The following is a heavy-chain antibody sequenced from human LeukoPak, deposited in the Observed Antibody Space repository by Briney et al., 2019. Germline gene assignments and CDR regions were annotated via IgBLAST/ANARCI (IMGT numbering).Heavy chain of an antibody. CDR3: ARDLSRRGLYSSSSDYYYMDV. CDR2: INPSGGST. CDR1: GYTFTSYY. J-gene: IGHJ6*03. V-gene: IGHV1-46*01. Sequence: GASVKVSCTASGYTFTSYYMHWVRQAPGQGLEWMGIINPSGGSTSYAQKFQGRVTMTRDTSTSTVYMELSSLRSEDTAVYYCARDLSRRGLYSSSSDYYYMDVWGKGTTVTVSS. D-gene: IGHD6-6*01.